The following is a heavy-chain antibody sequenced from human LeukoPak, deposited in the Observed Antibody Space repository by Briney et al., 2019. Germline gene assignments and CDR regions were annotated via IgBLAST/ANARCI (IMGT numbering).Heavy chain of an antibody. D-gene: IGHD1/OR15-1a*01. CDR1: GLSFSGQW. CDR3: AFNNNFKY. CDR2: IKYDGSEK. J-gene: IGHJ4*02. V-gene: IGHV3-7*01. Sequence: SGGSLRLSCTASGLSFSGQWMNWVRQSPGQGLEWVANIKYDGSEKYYVDSVKGRFTISREGAKNSLSLQMDSVRPEDTAVYYCAFNNNFKYWGQGTLVIVSS.